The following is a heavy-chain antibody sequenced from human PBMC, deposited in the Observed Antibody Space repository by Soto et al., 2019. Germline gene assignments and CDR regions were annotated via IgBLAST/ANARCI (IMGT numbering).Heavy chain of an antibody. CDR2: INAGNGNT. D-gene: IGHD6-6*01. Sequence: EASVKVSCKASGYTFTSYAMHWVRQAPGQRLEWMGWINAGNGNTKYSQKFQGRVTITRDTSASTAYMELSSLRSEDTAVYYCAREAGQLVQVWYNWFDPWGQGTLVTVSS. CDR3: AREAGQLVQVWYNWFDP. CDR1: GYTFTSYA. V-gene: IGHV1-3*01. J-gene: IGHJ5*02.